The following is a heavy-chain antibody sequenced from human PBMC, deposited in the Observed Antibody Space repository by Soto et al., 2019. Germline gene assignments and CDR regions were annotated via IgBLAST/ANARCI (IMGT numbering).Heavy chain of an antibody. CDR2: INHSGST. D-gene: IGHD3-22*01. J-gene: IGHJ3*02. CDR1: GGSFSGYY. CDR3: AMGSSGLNAFDI. Sequence: SETLSLTCAVYGGSFSGYYWSWIRQPPGKGLEWIGEINHSGSTNYNPSLKSRVTISVDTSKNQFSLKLSSVTAADTAVYYCAMGSSGLNAFDIWGQGTMVTVSS. V-gene: IGHV4-34*01.